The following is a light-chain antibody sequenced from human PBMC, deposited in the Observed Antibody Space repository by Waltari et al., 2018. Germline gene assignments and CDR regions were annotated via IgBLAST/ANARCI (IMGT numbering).Light chain of an antibody. CDR2: GAS. CDR3: QQYGSSPLT. Sequence: ELVLTQSPGTLSLSPGERATLSCRDSQSVSSSYLAWYQQKPGQAPRLLIYGASSRATGIPDRFSGSGSGTDFTLTISRLETEDFAVYYCQQYGSSPLTFGGGTKVEIK. CDR1: QSVSSSY. V-gene: IGKV3-20*01. J-gene: IGKJ4*01.